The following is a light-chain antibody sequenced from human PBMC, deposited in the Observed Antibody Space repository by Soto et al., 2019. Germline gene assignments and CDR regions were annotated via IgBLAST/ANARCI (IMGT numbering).Light chain of an antibody. CDR1: SSDVGGYKY. CDR2: EVS. Sequence: QSALTQPASVSGSPGQSITISCTGTSSDVGGYKYVSWYQQHPDKAPKLIIFEVSNRPSGISSRFSGSKSGNTASLTISGLQAVDEADYYCASYTSSSTSVIFGRGTKLTVL. V-gene: IGLV2-14*01. CDR3: ASYTSSSTSVI. J-gene: IGLJ2*01.